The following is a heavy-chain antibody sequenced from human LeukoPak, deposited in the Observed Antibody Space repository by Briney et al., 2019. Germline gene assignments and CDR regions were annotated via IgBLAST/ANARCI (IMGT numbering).Heavy chain of an antibody. CDR1: GFTFSSYS. Sequence: PGGSLRLSCAAPGFTFSSYSMIWVRQAPGKGLEWVSSISSSSSYIYYADSLKGRFTISRDNAKNSLYLQMNSLRAEDSAVYYCAREPGVHAFDIWGQGTMVTVSS. CDR2: ISSSSSYI. D-gene: IGHD7-27*01. J-gene: IGHJ3*02. CDR3: AREPGVHAFDI. V-gene: IGHV3-21*01.